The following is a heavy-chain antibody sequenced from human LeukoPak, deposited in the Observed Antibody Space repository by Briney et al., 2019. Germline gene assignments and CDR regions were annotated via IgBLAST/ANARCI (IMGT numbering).Heavy chain of an antibody. CDR3: AGEESIREWLSINGLAY. V-gene: IGHV1-2*02. Sequence: ASVKVSCKASGYTFTGYYMHWVRQAPGQGLEWMGWINPNSGGTNYAQKFQGRVTMTRDTSISTAYMELSRLRSDDTAVYYCAGEESIREWLSINGLAYWGQGTLVTVSS. D-gene: IGHD6-19*01. J-gene: IGHJ4*02. CDR2: INPNSGGT. CDR1: GYTFTGYY.